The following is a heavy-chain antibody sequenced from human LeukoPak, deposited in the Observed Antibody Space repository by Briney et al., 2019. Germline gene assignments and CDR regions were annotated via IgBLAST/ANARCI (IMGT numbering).Heavy chain of an antibody. CDR1: GFTFSSYG. V-gene: IGHV3-30*03. D-gene: IGHD1-26*01. J-gene: IGHJ4*02. CDR2: ISYDGSNK. Sequence: GGSLRLSCAASGFTFSSYGMHWVRQAPGKGLEWVAVISYDGSNKYYADSVKGRFTISRDNSKNTLYLQMNSLRAEDTAVYYCARGTPSGSYLDYWGQGTLVTVSS. CDR3: ARGTPSGSYLDY.